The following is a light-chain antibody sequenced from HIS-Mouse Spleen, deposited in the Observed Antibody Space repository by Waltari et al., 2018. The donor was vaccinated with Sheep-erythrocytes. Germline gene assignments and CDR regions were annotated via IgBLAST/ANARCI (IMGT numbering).Light chain of an antibody. CDR1: QSVSSY. J-gene: IGKJ5*01. CDR3: QQRSNWPPG. Sequence: EIVLTQSPATLSLSPGERATLSCRASQSVSSYLAWYQQKPGHAPRLLIYDASNRATGIPARFSGSGSGTDFTLTISSLEPEDFAVYYCQQRSNWPPGLGQGTRLEIK. CDR2: DAS. V-gene: IGKV3-11*01.